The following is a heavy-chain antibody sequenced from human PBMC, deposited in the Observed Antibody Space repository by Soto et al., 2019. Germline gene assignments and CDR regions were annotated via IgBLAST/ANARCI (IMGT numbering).Heavy chain of an antibody. CDR3: ARSYSSSWFDY. V-gene: IGHV4-31*03. CDR1: GGYISSGGYY. J-gene: IGHJ4*02. CDR2: IYYSGST. Sequence: SETLPLTCTVSGGYISSGGYYWSWIRQHPGKGLEWIGYIYYSGSTYYNPSLKSRVTISVDTSKNQFSLKLSSVTAADTAVYYCARSYSSSWFDYWGQGTLVTVSS. D-gene: IGHD6-13*01.